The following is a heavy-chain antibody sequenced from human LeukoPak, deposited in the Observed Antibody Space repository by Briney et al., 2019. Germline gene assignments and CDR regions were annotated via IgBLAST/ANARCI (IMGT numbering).Heavy chain of an antibody. CDR2: IYYSGST. J-gene: IGHJ3*02. CDR3: ARDMGSGWYNDAFDI. CDR1: GGSTSSSSYY. Sequence: SETLSLTCTVSGGSTSSSSYYWGWIRQPPGKGLEWIGSIYYSGSTYYNPSLKSRVTISVDASKNQFSLKLSSVTAADTAVYYCARDMGSGWYNDAFDIWGQGTMVTVSS. D-gene: IGHD6-19*01. V-gene: IGHV4-39*07.